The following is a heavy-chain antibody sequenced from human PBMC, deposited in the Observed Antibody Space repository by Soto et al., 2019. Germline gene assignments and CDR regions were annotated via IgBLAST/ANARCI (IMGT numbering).Heavy chain of an antibody. V-gene: IGHV4-39*01. D-gene: IGHD6-19*01. CDR2: IYYSGST. J-gene: IGHJ4*02. CDR3: ARLLAVAGTLGY. CDR1: GGSISSSSYY. Sequence: PSETLYLTSTVSGGSISSSSYYWGWIRQPPGKGLEWIGSIYYSGSTYYNPSLKSRVTISVDTSKNQFSLKLSSVTAADTAVYYCARLLAVAGTLGYWGQGTLVTVSS.